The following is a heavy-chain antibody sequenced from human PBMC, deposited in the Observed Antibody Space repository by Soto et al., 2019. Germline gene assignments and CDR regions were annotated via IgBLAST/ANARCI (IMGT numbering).Heavy chain of an antibody. Sequence: SETLSLTCAVYGGSFSGYYWSWIRQPPGKGLEWIGEINHSGSTNYNPSLKSRVTISVDASKNQFSLKLSSVTAADTAVYYCARGLRRYCSSTSCHQPLYYYYYGMDVWGQGTTVTVSS. CDR2: INHSGST. CDR1: GGSFSGYY. D-gene: IGHD2-2*01. CDR3: ARGLRRYCSSTSCHQPLYYYYYGMDV. V-gene: IGHV4-34*01. J-gene: IGHJ6*02.